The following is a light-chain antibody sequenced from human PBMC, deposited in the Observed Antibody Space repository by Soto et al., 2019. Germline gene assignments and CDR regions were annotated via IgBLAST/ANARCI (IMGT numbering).Light chain of an antibody. CDR1: ISDVGSYNA. Sequence: QSALTQPASVSGSPGQSITISCTGTISDVGSYNAVSWYQQQPGKAPKLMIYEGSKWPSGVSNRFFGSKSGNTASLTISGLQAEDEADYYCCSYAGSGTFVFGTGTKLTVL. CDR3: CSYAGSGTFV. J-gene: IGLJ1*01. CDR2: EGS. V-gene: IGLV2-23*01.